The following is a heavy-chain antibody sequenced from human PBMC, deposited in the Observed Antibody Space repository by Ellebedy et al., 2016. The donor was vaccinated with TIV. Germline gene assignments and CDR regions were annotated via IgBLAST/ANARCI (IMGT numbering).Heavy chain of an antibody. D-gene: IGHD3-22*01. Sequence: GESLKISCAASGFTFSNYGMAWVRQAPGKGLEWVSAISGSADRTHYADSVKGRFTISRDNFNNTLYLQMNSLRVEDTALYYCVKFRFYSSATAGGDFWGQGTLVTVSS. CDR1: GFTFSNYG. CDR3: VKFRFYSSATAGGDF. V-gene: IGHV3-23*01. J-gene: IGHJ4*02. CDR2: ISGSADRT.